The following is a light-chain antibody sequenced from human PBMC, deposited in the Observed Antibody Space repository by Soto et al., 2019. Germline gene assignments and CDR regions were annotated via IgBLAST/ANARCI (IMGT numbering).Light chain of an antibody. CDR2: DNS. Sequence: QSVLTQPPSVSAAPGQKVTISCSGSSSNIGNKDVSWYQQFPGTAPKLLIYDNSKRPSGIPDRFSGSKSGTSATLGITGLQTGDEADYYCGTWDSSLSAGVFGGGTKLTVL. V-gene: IGLV1-51*01. CDR3: GTWDSSLSAGV. CDR1: SSNIGNKD. J-gene: IGLJ2*01.